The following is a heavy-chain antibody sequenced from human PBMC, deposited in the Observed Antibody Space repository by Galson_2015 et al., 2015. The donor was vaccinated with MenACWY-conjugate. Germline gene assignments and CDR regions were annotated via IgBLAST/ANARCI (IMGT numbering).Heavy chain of an antibody. J-gene: IGHJ4*02. D-gene: IGHD1-14*01. Sequence: ESLSLTCPVSVGSVSSGSYWTWILQPPGKGLEWIGLIYSSGSNKNNPSLKSRVTISLDMSKNQVSLKLSSVTAADTAVYYCVREYNKWGQGTLVTVSS. CDR2: IYSSGSN. V-gene: IGHV4-61*01. CDR1: VGSVSSGSY. CDR3: VREYNK.